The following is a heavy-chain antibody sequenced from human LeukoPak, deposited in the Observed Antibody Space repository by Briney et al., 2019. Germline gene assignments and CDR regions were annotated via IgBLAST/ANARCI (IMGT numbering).Heavy chain of an antibody. V-gene: IGHV4-59*01. Sequence: SETLSLTCTVSGGSISSYYWSWIRQPPGKGLEWIGYIYYSGSTNYNPSLKSRVTISVDTSKNQFSLKLSSVTAADTAVYYCARDPPDYDSSGYYYLYYFDYWGQGTLVTVSS. J-gene: IGHJ4*02. D-gene: IGHD3-22*01. CDR2: IYYSGST. CDR3: ARDPPDYDSSGYYYLYYFDY. CDR1: GGSISSYY.